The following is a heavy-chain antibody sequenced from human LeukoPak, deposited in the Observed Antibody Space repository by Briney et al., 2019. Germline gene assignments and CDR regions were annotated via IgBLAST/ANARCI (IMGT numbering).Heavy chain of an antibody. V-gene: IGHV3-74*01. CDR2: INSDGSST. CDR3: VRDLRQCIGGACYA. Sequence: GGSLRLSCAASGFTFSSHWMYWVRQAPGKGLVWVSRINSDGSSTNYADSVKGRSTISRDNAKNTLYLQMNSLRAEDTAVFYCVRDLRQCIGGACYAWGQGTLVTVSS. J-gene: IGHJ5*02. D-gene: IGHD2-21*02. CDR1: GFTFSSHW.